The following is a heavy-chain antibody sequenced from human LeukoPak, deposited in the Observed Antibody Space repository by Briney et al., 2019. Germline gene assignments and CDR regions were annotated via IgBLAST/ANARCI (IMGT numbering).Heavy chain of an antibody. V-gene: IGHV3-7*01. D-gene: IGHD1-26*01. CDR1: GFMFSDFW. J-gene: IGHJ3*01. Sequence: PGGSLRLSCAASGFMFSDFWMSWVRQAPGKGLEWVANIKQDGSVKYYVDSVKGRFTISRDNAKNSLDLQMNSLRGEDTAVYYCARYRGKGTSWPLDVWGQGTIVTVSS. CDR2: IKQDGSVK. CDR3: ARYRGKGTSWPLDV.